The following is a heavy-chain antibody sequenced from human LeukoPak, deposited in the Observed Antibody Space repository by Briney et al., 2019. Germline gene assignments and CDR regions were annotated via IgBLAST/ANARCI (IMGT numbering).Heavy chain of an antibody. CDR2: IYYSEST. V-gene: IGHV4-59*01. D-gene: IGHD3-3*01. CDR1: GGSISSYY. J-gene: IGHJ6*03. Sequence: SETLSLTCTVSGGSISSYYWSWIRQPPGKGLEWIGYIYYSESTNYNPSLKSRVTISVDTSKNQFSLKLSSVTAADTAVYYCARGYYDFWSGYHYYYYYYMDVWGKGTTVTVSS. CDR3: ARGYYDFWSGYHYYYYYYMDV.